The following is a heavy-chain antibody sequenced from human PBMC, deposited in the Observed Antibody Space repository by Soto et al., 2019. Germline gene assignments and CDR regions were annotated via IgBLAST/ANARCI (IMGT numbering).Heavy chain of an antibody. V-gene: IGHV4-38-2*01. D-gene: IGHD3-3*01. CDR1: GYSISSGYY. J-gene: IGHJ5*02. CDR2: IYHSGST. Sequence: SETLSLTCAVCGYSISSGYYWGWIRQPPGKGLEWIGSIYHSGSTYYNPSLKSRVTISVDTSKNQFSLKLSSVTAADTAVYYCARVQGRITIFGVVPPGDWFDPWGQGTLVTVSS. CDR3: ARVQGRITIFGVVPPGDWFDP.